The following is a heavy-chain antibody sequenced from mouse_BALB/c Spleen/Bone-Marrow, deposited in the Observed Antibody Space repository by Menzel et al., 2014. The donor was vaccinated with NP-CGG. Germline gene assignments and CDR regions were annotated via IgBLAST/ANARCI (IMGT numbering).Heavy chain of an antibody. CDR1: GYTFTSYW. V-gene: IGHV1S41*01. D-gene: IGHD2-14*01. CDR2: IAPGSGST. CDR3: ACYRCDVNY. Sequence: DLVKPGASVKLSCKASGYTFTSYWINWIKQRPGQGLEWIGRIAPGSGSTYCKEMFKEKAILTVDTSSSTACIQLSHLSSEDSAFYFCACYRCDVNYWGQGTTLTVSS. J-gene: IGHJ2*01.